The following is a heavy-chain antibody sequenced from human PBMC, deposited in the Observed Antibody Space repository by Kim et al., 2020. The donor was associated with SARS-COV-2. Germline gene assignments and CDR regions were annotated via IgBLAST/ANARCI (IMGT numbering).Heavy chain of an antibody. D-gene: IGHD3-22*01. Sequence: GGSLRLSCAASGFTFSSYAMSWVRQAPGKGLEWVSAISGSGGSTYYADSVKGRFTISRDNSKNTLYLQMNSLRAEDTAVYYCAKVGTMIVVVITVGHAFDIWGQGTMVTVSS. V-gene: IGHV3-23*01. CDR3: AKVGTMIVVVITVGHAFDI. CDR2: ISGSGGST. CDR1: GFTFSSYA. J-gene: IGHJ3*02.